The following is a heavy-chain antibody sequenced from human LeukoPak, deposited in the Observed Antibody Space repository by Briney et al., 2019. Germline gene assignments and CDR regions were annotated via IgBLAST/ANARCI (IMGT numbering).Heavy chain of an antibody. Sequence: GASVKVSCKASGYTFTGYFLHWVRQAPGHGLEWMGWINPNSGGTKYAQKFQGRVTMTRDTSISTAYMELSRLRSDDTAVYYCARVGDILTPDAFDIWGQGTMVTVSS. CDR2: INPNSGGT. CDR1: GYTFTGYF. CDR3: ARVGDILTPDAFDI. V-gene: IGHV1-2*02. J-gene: IGHJ3*02.